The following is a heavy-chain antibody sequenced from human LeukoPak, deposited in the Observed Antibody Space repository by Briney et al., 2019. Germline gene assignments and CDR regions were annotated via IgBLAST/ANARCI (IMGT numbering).Heavy chain of an antibody. CDR2: INPNSGGT. D-gene: IGHD6-6*01. V-gene: IGHV1-2*02. J-gene: IGHJ4*02. CDR1: GYTFTGYY. Sequence: ASVKVSCTASGYTFTGYYMHWVRQAPGQGLEWMGWINPNSGGTNYAQKFQGRVTMTRDTSISTAYMELSRLRSDDTAVYYCARSRYSSSSVPFNYWGQGTLVTVSS. CDR3: ARSRYSSSSVPFNY.